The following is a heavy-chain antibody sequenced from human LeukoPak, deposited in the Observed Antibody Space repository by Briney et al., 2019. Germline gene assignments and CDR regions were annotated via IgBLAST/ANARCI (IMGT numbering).Heavy chain of an antibody. CDR3: AKNGQSGFSFVP. Sequence: SETLSLTCAVYRGSYNGYYWSWIRQSPGKGLEWIGEGDHRGGTKYNPTLKGRVTISADSSKNQFSLKLNSVTAADTAVYYCAKNGQSGFSFVPWGQRTQVTVSS. J-gene: IGHJ5*02. CDR2: GDHRGGT. CDR1: RGSYNGYY. D-gene: IGHD1-26*01. V-gene: IGHV4-34*01.